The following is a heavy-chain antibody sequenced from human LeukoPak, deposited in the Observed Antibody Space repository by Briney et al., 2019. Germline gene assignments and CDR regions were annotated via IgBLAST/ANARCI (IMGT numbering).Heavy chain of an antibody. Sequence: SETLSLTCTVSGGSISSGSYYWSWIRQPAGKGLEWIGRIYTSGSTNYNPSLKSRVTISVDTSKNQFSLKLSSVTAADTAVYYCARHFSPSSGWSPETDYWGQGTLVTVSS. CDR3: ARHFSPSSGWSPETDY. CDR1: GGSISSGSYY. D-gene: IGHD6-19*01. V-gene: IGHV4-61*02. J-gene: IGHJ4*02. CDR2: IYTSGST.